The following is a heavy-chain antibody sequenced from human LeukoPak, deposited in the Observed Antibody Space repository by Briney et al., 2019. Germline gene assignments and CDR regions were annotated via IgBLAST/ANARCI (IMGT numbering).Heavy chain of an antibody. D-gene: IGHD7-27*01. CDR1: GYTFTSYD. CDR2: MSPNSGDT. J-gene: IGHJ4*02. CDR3: ARGPPNWGYDY. V-gene: IGHV1-8*01. Sequence: ASVTVSCTASGYTFTSYDFNWVRQATGQRPEWMGWMSPNSGDTGYAQKFQDRVTMTRNTSISTAYMELSSPRSDDTAVYYCARGPPNWGYDYWGPGTLVTVSS.